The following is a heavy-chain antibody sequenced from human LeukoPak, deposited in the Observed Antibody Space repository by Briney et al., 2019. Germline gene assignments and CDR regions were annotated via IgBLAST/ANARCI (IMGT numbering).Heavy chain of an antibody. CDR1: GFTFSSYS. D-gene: IGHD4-23*01. V-gene: IGHV3-21*01. Sequence: GGSLRLSCAASGFTFSSYSMNWVRQAPGKGLEWVSSISSSSSYIYYADSVKGRFTISRDNAMNSLYLQMNSLRAEDTAVYYCARDRATVVFTWGQGTLVTVSS. J-gene: IGHJ4*02. CDR2: ISSSSSYI. CDR3: ARDRATVVFT.